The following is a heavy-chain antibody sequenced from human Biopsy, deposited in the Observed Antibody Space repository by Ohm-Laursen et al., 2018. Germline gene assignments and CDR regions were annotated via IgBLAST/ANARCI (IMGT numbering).Heavy chain of an antibody. CDR3: ATKLTGYFHH. J-gene: IGHJ1*01. CDR2: NIPILGTG. CDR1: GGTFSNYG. V-gene: IGHV1-69*06. Sequence: SVKVSCKAPGGTFSNYGVNWVRQAPGQGLEWLGGNIPILGTGNYTQKFQDRVTVAADTSTSTATMELRSLRSDDTAVYYCATKLTGYFHHWGQGTLVIVSS. D-gene: IGHD3-9*01.